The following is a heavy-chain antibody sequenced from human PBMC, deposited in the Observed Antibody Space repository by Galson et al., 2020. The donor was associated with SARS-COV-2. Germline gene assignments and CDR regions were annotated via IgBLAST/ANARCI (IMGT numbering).Heavy chain of an antibody. CDR3: ARDGYSYGSGYYYYGMDV. V-gene: IGHV4-61*01. D-gene: IGHD5-18*01. CDR1: GGSVSSGSYY. Sequence: SETLSLTCTVSGGSVSSGSYYWSWIRQPPGKGLEWIGYIYYSGSTNYNPSLKSRVTISVDTSKNQFSLKLSSVTAADTAVYYCARDGYSYGSGYYYYGMDVWGQGTTVTVSS. CDR2: IYYSGST. J-gene: IGHJ6*02.